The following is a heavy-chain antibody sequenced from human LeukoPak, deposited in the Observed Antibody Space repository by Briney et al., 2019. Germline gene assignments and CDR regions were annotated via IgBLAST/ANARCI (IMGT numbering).Heavy chain of an antibody. CDR3: ARDLGFDSNWFDP. D-gene: IGHD2-21*01. CDR1: GYTFTGYY. CDR2: INPNSGGT. J-gene: IGHJ5*02. V-gene: IGHV1-2*02. Sequence: ASVKVSCKASGYTFTGYYMHWVRQAPGQGLEWMGWINPNSGGTNYAQKFQGRVTMTRDTSISTAYMELSRLRSDDTAVYCCARDLGFDSNWFDPWGQGTLVTVSS.